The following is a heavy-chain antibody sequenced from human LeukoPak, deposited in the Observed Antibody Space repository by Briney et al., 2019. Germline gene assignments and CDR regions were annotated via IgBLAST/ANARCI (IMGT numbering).Heavy chain of an antibody. Sequence: PGGSLRLSCAASGFTFSSYAMSWVRQAPGKGLVWVSRINGDESIINYADSVKGRFTISRDNAKNTLYLQMNSLRAEDTAVYYCARGTSHDYVWGTFRPYWGQGTLVTVSS. CDR1: GFTFSSYA. J-gene: IGHJ4*02. CDR2: INGDESII. CDR3: ARGTSHDYVWGTFRPY. D-gene: IGHD3-16*02. V-gene: IGHV3-74*01.